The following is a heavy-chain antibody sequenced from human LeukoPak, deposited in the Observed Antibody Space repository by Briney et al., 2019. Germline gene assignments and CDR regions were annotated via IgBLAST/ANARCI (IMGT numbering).Heavy chain of an antibody. CDR2: ISSDGSSK. J-gene: IGHJ4*02. Sequence: GGSLRRSCAASGFTFSHYGMQWVRQAPGKGLEWVALISSDGSSKYHADSVKDRFTISRDTSKNTLYLQMNSLRPEDTAVYYCATQCGGNCRDDYWGQGTLVTVSS. CDR3: ATQCGGNCRDDY. CDR1: GFTFSHYG. V-gene: IGHV3-30*03. D-gene: IGHD1-1*01.